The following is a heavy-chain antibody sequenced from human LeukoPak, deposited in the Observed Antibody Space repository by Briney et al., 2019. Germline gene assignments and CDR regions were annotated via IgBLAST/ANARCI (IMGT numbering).Heavy chain of an antibody. D-gene: IGHD3-10*01. V-gene: IGHV4-4*02. CDR3: AKEVLYFGELLQAKYFDL. Sequence: PSETLSLTCTVSGVSISGINWWSWVRQPPGKGLECIGEIYHSGSTNYNPSLKSRVTISVDKSKNQFSLQLSSVTAADTAVYYCAKEVLYFGELLQAKYFDLWGRGTPVTVSS. J-gene: IGHJ2*01. CDR2: IYHSGST. CDR1: GVSISGINW.